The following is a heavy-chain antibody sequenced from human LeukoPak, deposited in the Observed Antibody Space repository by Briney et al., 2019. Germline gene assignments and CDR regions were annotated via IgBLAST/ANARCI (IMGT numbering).Heavy chain of an antibody. CDR3: AKSGIPVVVAAAEGNWFDP. CDR2: ISSSSSYI. CDR1: GFTFSSYS. J-gene: IGHJ5*02. D-gene: IGHD2-15*01. Sequence: GGSLRLSCAASGFTFSSYSMNWVRQAPGKGLEWVSSISSSSSYIYYADSVKGRFTISRDNAKNSLYLQMNSLRAEDTAVYYCAKSGIPVVVAAAEGNWFDPRGQGTLVTVSS. V-gene: IGHV3-21*01.